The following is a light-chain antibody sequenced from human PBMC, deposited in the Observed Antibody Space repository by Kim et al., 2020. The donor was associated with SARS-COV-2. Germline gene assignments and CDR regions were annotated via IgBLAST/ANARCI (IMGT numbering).Light chain of an antibody. V-gene: IGLV3-19*01. CDR1: SLRKYY. Sequence: ALGLTLRITCQGDSLRKYYASWYQQKPGQAPVLVIYGKNNRPSGIPDRFSGSSSGDTVSLTITGAQAEDEADYYCYSRDSSGDHLVFGGGTQLTVL. CDR3: YSRDSSGDHLV. CDR2: GKN. J-gene: IGLJ2*01.